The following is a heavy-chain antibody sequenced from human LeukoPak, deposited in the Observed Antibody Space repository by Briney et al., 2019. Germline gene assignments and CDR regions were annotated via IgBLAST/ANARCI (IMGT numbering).Heavy chain of an antibody. Sequence: GESLKISCKGSGYSFTSYWIGWVRQMPGKGLEWMGIIYPGDSDTRYSPSFQGQVTISADKSISTAYLHWSSLKASDTAMYYCAGSEEALHYYFGMDVWGQGTTVTVSS. V-gene: IGHV5-51*01. CDR3: AGSEEALHYYFGMDV. CDR2: IYPGDSDT. CDR1: GYSFTSYW. J-gene: IGHJ6*02.